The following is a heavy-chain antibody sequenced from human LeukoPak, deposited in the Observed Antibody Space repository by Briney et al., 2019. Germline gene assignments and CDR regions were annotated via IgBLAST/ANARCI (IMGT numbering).Heavy chain of an antibody. CDR2: IYTSGST. D-gene: IGHD6-13*01. Sequence: SQTLSLTCTVSGGSISSGSYYWSWIRQPAGKGLEWIGRIYTSGSTNYNPSLKSRVTISVDTSKNQFSLKLSSVTAADTAVYYCAREIYSSSWSRGYYYYMDVWGKGTTVTVSS. CDR1: GGSISSGSYY. CDR3: AREIYSSSWSRGYYYYMDV. J-gene: IGHJ6*03. V-gene: IGHV4-61*02.